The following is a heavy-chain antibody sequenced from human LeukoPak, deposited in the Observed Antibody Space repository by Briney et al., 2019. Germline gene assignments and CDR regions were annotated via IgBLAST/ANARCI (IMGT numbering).Heavy chain of an antibody. CDR2: INHSGST. Sequence: LETLSLTCAVYGGSFSGYYWSWIRQPPGKGLEWIGEINHSGSTNYNPSLKSRVTISVDTSKNQFSLKLSSVTAADTAVYYCARQNKTTPITIFGVVIPLYYMDVWAKGPRSPSP. V-gene: IGHV4-34*01. D-gene: IGHD3-3*01. J-gene: IGHJ6*03. CDR3: ARQNKTTPITIFGVVIPLYYMDV. CDR1: GGSFSGYY.